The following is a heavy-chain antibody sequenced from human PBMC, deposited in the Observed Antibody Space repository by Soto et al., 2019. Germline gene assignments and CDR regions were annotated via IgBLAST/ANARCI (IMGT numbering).Heavy chain of an antibody. Sequence: EVQLVESGGGLVQPGRSLRLSCAASGFTFDDYAMHWVRQAPGKGLEWVSGISWNSGSIGYADSVKGRFTISRDNAKNSLYLKMNSLRAEDTALYYCAKARGPSSGWSQSYWYFDLWGRGTLVTVSS. V-gene: IGHV3-9*01. CDR3: AKARGPSSGWSQSYWYFDL. CDR1: GFTFDDYA. D-gene: IGHD6-19*01. J-gene: IGHJ2*01. CDR2: ISWNSGSI.